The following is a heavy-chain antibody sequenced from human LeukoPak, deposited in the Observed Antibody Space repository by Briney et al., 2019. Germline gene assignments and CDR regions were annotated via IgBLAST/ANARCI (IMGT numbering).Heavy chain of an antibody. J-gene: IGHJ3*02. Sequence: PSETLSLTCTVSGGSISSGGYYWSWLRQPPGKGLEWIGYIYHSGSTYYNPSLKSRVTISVDRSKNQFSLKLSSVTAADTAVYYCARGPRGSSDAFDIWGQGTMVTVSS. CDR2: IYHSGST. V-gene: IGHV4-30-2*01. D-gene: IGHD1-26*01. CDR1: GGSISSGGYY. CDR3: ARGPRGSSDAFDI.